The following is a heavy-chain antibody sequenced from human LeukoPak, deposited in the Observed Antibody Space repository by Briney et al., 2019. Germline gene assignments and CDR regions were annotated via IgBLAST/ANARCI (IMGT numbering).Heavy chain of an antibody. D-gene: IGHD6-6*01. CDR2: INPSGGST. J-gene: IGHJ6*03. CDR3: ATGKSSSSSYYYYYMDV. V-gene: IGHV1-46*01. Sequence: GASVKVSCKASGYTFTSYYMHWVRQAPGQGLEWMGIINPSGGSTSYAQKFQGRVTMTRDTSTSTVYVELSSLRSEDTAVYYCATGKSSSSSYYYYYMDVWGKGTTVTVSS. CDR1: GYTFTSYY.